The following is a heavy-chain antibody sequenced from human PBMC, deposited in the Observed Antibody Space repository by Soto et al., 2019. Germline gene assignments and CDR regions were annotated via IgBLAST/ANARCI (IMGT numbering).Heavy chain of an antibody. V-gene: IGHV1-69*02. CDR1: GGTFSSYT. D-gene: IGHD3-22*01. CDR2: IIPILGIA. J-gene: IGHJ3*02. CDR3: ARSLYYYDSSGYYSSDAFDI. Sequence: QVQLVQSGAEVKKPGSSVKVSCKASGGTFSSYTISWVRQAPGQGLEWMGRIIPILGIANYAPKFQGRVTITADKSTSTAYMELSSLRSEDTAVYYCARSLYYYDSSGYYSSDAFDIWGQGTMVTVSS.